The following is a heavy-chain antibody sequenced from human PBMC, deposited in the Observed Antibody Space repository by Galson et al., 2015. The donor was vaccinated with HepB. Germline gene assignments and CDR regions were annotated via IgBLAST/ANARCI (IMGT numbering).Heavy chain of an antibody. CDR1: GFTFSSYS. CDR3: ARDSPPPIYRSPSDAFDI. V-gene: IGHV3-48*02. J-gene: IGHJ3*02. CDR2: ISSSSSTI. Sequence: SLRLSCAASGFTFSSYSMNWVRQAPGKGLEWVSYISSSSSTIYYADSVKGRLTISRDNAKNSLYLQMNSLRDEDTAVYYCARDSPPPIYRSPSDAFDIWGQGTMVTVSS. D-gene: IGHD6-13*01.